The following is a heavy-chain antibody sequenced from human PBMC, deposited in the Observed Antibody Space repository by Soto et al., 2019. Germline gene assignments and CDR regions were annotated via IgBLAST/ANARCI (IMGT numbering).Heavy chain of an antibody. J-gene: IGHJ6*02. CDR3: ARDHNFGFILYAMDV. CDR2: INPSSGCT. Sequence: QVQLVQSGAEVKKPGASVRVSCKASGYTFTSYSMHWVRQAPGQGLEWMGIINPSSGCTSYAQNLQGRVTMSSDTSTSIVYMEMSSLKSEETAVYYCARDHNFGFILYAMDVWGQGTTVTVSS. D-gene: IGHD2-15*01. V-gene: IGHV1-46*01. CDR1: GYTFTSYS.